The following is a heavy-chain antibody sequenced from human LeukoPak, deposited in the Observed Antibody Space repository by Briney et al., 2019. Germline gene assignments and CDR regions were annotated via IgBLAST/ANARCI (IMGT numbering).Heavy chain of an antibody. V-gene: IGHV4-31*03. Sequence: SEILSLTCTVSGGSISSGGYYWSWIRQHPGKGLEWIGYIYYSGSTYYNPSLKSRVTISVDTSKNQFSLKLSSVTAADTAVYYCASLDVDTAMGSWFDSWGQGTLVTVSS. J-gene: IGHJ5*01. D-gene: IGHD5-18*01. CDR3: ASLDVDTAMGSWFDS. CDR2: IYYSGST. CDR1: GGSISSGGYY.